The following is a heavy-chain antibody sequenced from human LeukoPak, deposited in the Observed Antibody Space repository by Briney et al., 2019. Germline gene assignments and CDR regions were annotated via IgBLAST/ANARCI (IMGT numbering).Heavy chain of an antibody. CDR2: IYPSDSDA. CDR1: GYRFTSYW. J-gene: IGHJ4*02. CDR3: ARRNYDILTGYYNDYFDY. D-gene: IGHD3-9*01. V-gene: IGHV5-51*01. Sequence: GESLKISCKASGYRFTSYWIGWVRQMLGKGLEWMGIIYPSDSDARYSPSFQGQVTISADKSINTAYLQWSSLKASDTAMYYCARRNYDILTGYYNDYFDYWGQGTLVTVSS.